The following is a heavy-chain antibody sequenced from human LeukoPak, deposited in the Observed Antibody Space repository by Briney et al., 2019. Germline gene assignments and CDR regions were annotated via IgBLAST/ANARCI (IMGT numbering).Heavy chain of an antibody. D-gene: IGHD1-26*01. CDR1: GFTFSSYA. V-gene: IGHV3-23*01. CDR2: SGSGIST. CDR3: SRDLRGADDY. Sequence: PGGSLRLSCAASGFTFSSYAMNWVRQAPGKGLEWVSGSGSGISTYYADSVKGRFTISRDNSRNTLYLQMNSLRAEDTAVYYCSRDLRGADDYWGQGTLVTVSS. J-gene: IGHJ4*02.